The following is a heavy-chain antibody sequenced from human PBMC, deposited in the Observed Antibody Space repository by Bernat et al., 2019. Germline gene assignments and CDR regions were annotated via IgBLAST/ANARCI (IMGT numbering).Heavy chain of an antibody. CDR3: ARVFGYRDYYYYGMDV. Sequence: QVQLVESGGGVVQPGRSLRLSCAASGFTFSSYGMHWVRQAPGKGLEWVAVIWYDGSNKYYADSVKGRFTISRDNSKNTLYLQMNSLRAEDTAVYYCARVFGYRDYYYYGMDVWGQGTTVTVSS. J-gene: IGHJ6*02. CDR1: GFTFSSYG. D-gene: IGHD5-18*01. V-gene: IGHV3-33*01. CDR2: IWYDGSNK.